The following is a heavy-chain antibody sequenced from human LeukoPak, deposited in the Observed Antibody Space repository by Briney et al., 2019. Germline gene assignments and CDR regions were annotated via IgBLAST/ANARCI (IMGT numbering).Heavy chain of an antibody. D-gene: IGHD6-19*01. CDR1: GFTFSSYW. J-gene: IGHJ4*02. CDR3: ARDPCIAVAGTGY. Sequence: RPGGSLRLSCAASGFTFSSYWMSWVRRAPGKGLEWVANIKQDGSEKYYVDSVKGRFTISRDNAKNSLYLQMNSLRAEDTAVYYCARDPCIAVAGTGYWGQGTLVTVSS. V-gene: IGHV3-7*01. CDR2: IKQDGSEK.